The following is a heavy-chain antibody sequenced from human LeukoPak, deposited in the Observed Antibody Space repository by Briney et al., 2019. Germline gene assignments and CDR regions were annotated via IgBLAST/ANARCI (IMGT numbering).Heavy chain of an antibody. V-gene: IGHV6-1*01. CDR3: ARGFSSSWYGEDYFDL. CDR2: TYYRSKRHS. J-gene: IGHJ4*02. CDR1: GDSVSTASNA. Sequence: SQTLSLTCAISGDSVSTASNAWYWIRQSPSRGLEWLGRTYYRSKRHSDYAVSVKSRITINPDTSKNQFSLQLNSVISEDTAVYYCARGFSSSWYGEDYFDLWGQGTPVAVSS. D-gene: IGHD6-13*01.